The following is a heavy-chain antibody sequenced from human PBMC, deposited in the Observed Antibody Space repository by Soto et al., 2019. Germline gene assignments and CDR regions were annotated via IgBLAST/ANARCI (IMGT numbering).Heavy chain of an antibody. Sequence: PGGSLRLSCAASGFSLSSFTLHWVRQAPGKGLEWVAAIWYDGSNKYYADSVKGRFTISRDNSKNTLYLQTNSLRAEDTAVYFCASDFGDYKFDYWGQGTLVTVSS. CDR2: IWYDGSNK. D-gene: IGHD4-17*01. CDR1: GFSLSSFT. V-gene: IGHV3-33*01. CDR3: ASDFGDYKFDY. J-gene: IGHJ4*02.